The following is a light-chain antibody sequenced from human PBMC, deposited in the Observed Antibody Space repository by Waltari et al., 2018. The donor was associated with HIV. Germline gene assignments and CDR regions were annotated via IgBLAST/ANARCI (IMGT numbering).Light chain of an antibody. V-gene: IGKV3D-15*01. Sequence: EIVMLQSPATLSVSPGDRATLSCRASQSVRSKLDWYQQKPGQAPRLLIYGASTRSTGIPGRFSGSESGTEFILTISSLQSEDCAVYYRQQYYKWPLTFSQGTRLEIK. CDR3: QQYYKWPLT. J-gene: IGKJ5*01. CDR2: GAS. CDR1: QSVRSK.